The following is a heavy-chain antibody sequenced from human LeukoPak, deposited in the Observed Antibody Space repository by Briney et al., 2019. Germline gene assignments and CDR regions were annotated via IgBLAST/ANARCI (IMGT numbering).Heavy chain of an antibody. CDR2: ISGSGGST. CDR3: AKETAMIVVEFDY. CDR1: GFTFSSYA. D-gene: IGHD3-22*01. J-gene: IGHJ4*02. V-gene: IGHV3-23*01. Sequence: PGGSLRLSCAASGFTFSSYAMSWVRQAPGKGLEWVSAISGSGGSTCYADSVKGRFTISRDNSKNTLYLQMNSLRAEGTAVYYCAKETAMIVVEFDYWGQGTLVTVSS.